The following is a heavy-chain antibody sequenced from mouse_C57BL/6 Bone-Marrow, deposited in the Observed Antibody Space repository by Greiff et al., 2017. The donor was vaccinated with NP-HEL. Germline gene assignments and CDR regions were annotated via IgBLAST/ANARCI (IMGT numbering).Heavy chain of an antibody. Sequence: QLQQSGPGLVKPSQSLSLTCSVTGYSITSGYYWNWIRQFPGNKLEWMGYISYDGSNNYNPSLKNRISITRDTSKNQFFLKLNSVTTEDTATYYCARLTTVTYWGQGTLVTVSA. CDR1: GYSITSGYY. CDR2: ISYDGSN. D-gene: IGHD1-1*01. CDR3: ARLTTVTY. J-gene: IGHJ3*01. V-gene: IGHV3-6*01.